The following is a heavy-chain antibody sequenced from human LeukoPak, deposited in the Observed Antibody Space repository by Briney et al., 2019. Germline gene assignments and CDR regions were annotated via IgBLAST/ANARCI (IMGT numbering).Heavy chain of an antibody. CDR2: IRYDGSNK. J-gene: IGHJ4*02. Sequence: GGSLRLSCAASGFTFSSYGIHWVRQAPGKGLEWVAFIRYDGSNKYYADSVKGRFTISRDNSKNTLYLQMNSLRAEDTAVYYCARGYSSSGSGGVYFDYGGQGTLVTVSS. CDR3: ARGYSSSGSGGVYFDY. CDR1: GFTFSSYG. D-gene: IGHD6-13*01. V-gene: IGHV3-30*02.